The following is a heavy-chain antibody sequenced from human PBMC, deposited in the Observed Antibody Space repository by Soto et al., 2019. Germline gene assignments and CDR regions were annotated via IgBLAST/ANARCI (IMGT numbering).Heavy chain of an antibody. Sequence: QEQLVESGGGVVQPGRSLRLSCAASGFTFSSNGMHWVRQAPGKGLEWVAVMSNDGSHTSYADSAKGRFTISRDNSKNTLYLQMNSLRAEDSGIYYCTKGCSSSSNCYIIDYWGQGALVTVSS. CDR1: GFTFSSNG. D-gene: IGHD2-15*01. V-gene: IGHV3-30*18. CDR2: MSNDGSHT. J-gene: IGHJ4*02. CDR3: TKGCSSSSNCYIIDY.